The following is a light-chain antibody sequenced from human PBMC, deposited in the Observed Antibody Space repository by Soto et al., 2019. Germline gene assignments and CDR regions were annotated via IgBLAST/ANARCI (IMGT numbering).Light chain of an antibody. Sequence: QALVTQPPSVSGAPGQRVTISCTGSSSNIGAGYDVQWYQQLSGTAPKLLIYGNSNRPSGVPDRFSGSKSGTSGSLAITGLQAEDEADYYCQSYDSSLSGVVFGGGTKLTVL. V-gene: IGLV1-40*01. J-gene: IGLJ2*01. CDR3: QSYDSSLSGVV. CDR1: SSNIGAGYD. CDR2: GNS.